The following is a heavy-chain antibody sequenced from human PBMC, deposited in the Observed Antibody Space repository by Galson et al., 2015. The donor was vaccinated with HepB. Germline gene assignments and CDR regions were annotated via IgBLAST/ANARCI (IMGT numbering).Heavy chain of an antibody. D-gene: IGHD5-24*01. CDR1: GFTFSSYG. J-gene: IGHJ6*02. Sequence: SLRLSCAASGFTFSSYGMHWVRQAPGKGLEWVAVIWYDGSNKYYADSVKGRFTISRDNSKNTLYLQMNSLRAEDTAVYYCAREGGSVEMATMPIFWYYGMDVWGQGTTVTVSS. CDR3: AREGGSVEMATMPIFWYYGMDV. V-gene: IGHV3-33*01. CDR2: IWYDGSNK.